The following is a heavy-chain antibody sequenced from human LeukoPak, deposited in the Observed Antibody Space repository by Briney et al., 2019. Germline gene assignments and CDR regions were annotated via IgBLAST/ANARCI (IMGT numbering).Heavy chain of an antibody. Sequence: GGSLRLSCSASGFSFSNYAMYWVRQAPGKGLEWVANIKQGGREKYYVDSVKGRFTISRDNAQNSLYLQMNSLRAEDTAVYYCARDFGLRCSGGTCYSVYYYGMDVWGKGTTVTVSS. J-gene: IGHJ6*04. CDR3: ARDFGLRCSGGTCYSVYYYGMDV. CDR1: GFSFSNYA. CDR2: IKQGGREK. V-gene: IGHV3-7*03. D-gene: IGHD2-15*01.